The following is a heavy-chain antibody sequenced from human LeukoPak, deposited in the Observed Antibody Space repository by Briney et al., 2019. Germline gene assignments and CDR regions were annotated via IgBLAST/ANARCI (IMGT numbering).Heavy chain of an antibody. V-gene: IGHV4-61*01. CDR2: IHYSGST. CDR3: ARGYSSGWGLYWYFDL. Sequence: SETLSLTCTVSGGSVSSGSCYWSWIRQPPGKGLEWIGYIHYSGSTNYNPSLKSRVTISVDTSKNQFSLKLSSVTAADTAVYYCARGYSSGWGLYWYFDLWGRGTLVTVSS. CDR1: GGSVSSGSCY. D-gene: IGHD6-19*01. J-gene: IGHJ2*01.